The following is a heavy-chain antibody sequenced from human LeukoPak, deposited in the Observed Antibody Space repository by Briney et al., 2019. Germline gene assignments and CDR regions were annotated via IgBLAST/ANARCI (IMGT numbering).Heavy chain of an antibody. CDR3: AKEGSIFGVVIRPYYFDY. CDR1: GFTFSSYG. CDR2: ISYDGSNK. V-gene: IGHV3-30*18. J-gene: IGHJ4*02. D-gene: IGHD3-3*01. Sequence: GGSLRLSCAASGFTFSSYGMHWVRQAPGKGLEWVAVISYDGSNKYCADSVKGRFTISRDNSKNTLCLQMNSLRAEDTAVYYCAKEGSIFGVVIRPYYFDYWGQGTLVTVSS.